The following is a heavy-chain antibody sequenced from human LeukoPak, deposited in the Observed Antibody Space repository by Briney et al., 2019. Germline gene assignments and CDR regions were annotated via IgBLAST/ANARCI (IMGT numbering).Heavy chain of an antibody. D-gene: IGHD2-21*02. J-gene: IGHJ4*02. V-gene: IGHV1-69*05. CDR1: GGTFSSYA. CDR2: IIPIFGTA. Sequence: ASVTVSCKASGGTFSSYAISWVRQAPGQGLEWMGGIIPIFGTANYAQKFQGRVTITTDESTSTAYMGLSSLRSEDTAVYYCARGGVAYCGGDCYRHFDYWGQGTLVTVSS. CDR3: ARGGVAYCGGDCYRHFDY.